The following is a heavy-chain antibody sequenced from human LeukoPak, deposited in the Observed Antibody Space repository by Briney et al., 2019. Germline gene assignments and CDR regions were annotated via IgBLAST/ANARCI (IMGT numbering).Heavy chain of an antibody. CDR2: ISAYNGNT. J-gene: IGHJ4*02. CDR3: ATSIAAAGTPLFDY. D-gene: IGHD6-13*01. V-gene: IGHV1-18*01. CDR1: GYTFTSYG. Sequence: ASVKVSCKASGYTFTSYGISWVRQAPGQGLEWMGWISAYNGNTNYAQKLQGRVTMTTDTSTSTAYMELRSLRSDDTAVYYCATSIAAAGTPLFDYWGQGTLVTVSS.